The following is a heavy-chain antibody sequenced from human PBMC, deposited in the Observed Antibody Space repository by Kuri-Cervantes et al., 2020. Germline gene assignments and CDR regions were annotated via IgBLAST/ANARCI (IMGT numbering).Heavy chain of an antibody. CDR1: GFSLSNARMC. CDR2: IDWDDDK. D-gene: IGHD1-26*01. J-gene: IGHJ3*02. V-gene: IGHV2-70*11. Sequence: SGPTLVTPTETLTLTCTVSGFSLSNARMCVSWIRQPPGKALEWLARIDWDDDKYYSTSLKTRLTISKDTSKNQVVLTMTNMDPVDTATYYCARSFAVGATTDAFDIWGQGTMVTVSS. CDR3: ARSFAVGATTDAFDI.